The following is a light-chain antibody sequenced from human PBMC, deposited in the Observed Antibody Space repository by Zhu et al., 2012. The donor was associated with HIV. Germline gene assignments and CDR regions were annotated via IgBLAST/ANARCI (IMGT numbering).Light chain of an antibody. CDR2: GTS. Sequence: IVLTQSPATLSLSPGEVATLSCRASQSVRSFLAWYQQKPGQAPRLLIYGTSNRVTGISDRFSGSGGRQYGTEFTLTITRVEPNDSAIYYCQQYGTSPYTFGQGTKLEIK. CDR3: QQYGTSPYT. J-gene: IGKJ2*01. CDR1: QSVRSF. V-gene: IGKV3-20*01.